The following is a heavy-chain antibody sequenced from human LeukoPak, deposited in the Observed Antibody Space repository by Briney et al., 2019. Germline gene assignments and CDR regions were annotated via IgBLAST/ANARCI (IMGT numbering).Heavy chain of an antibody. D-gene: IGHD2-2*01. J-gene: IGHJ4*02. CDR1: GYTFTNYD. CDR2: MNPNSANR. CDR3: ARAGYCSTTSCPPFDY. Sequence: GASVKVSCKASGYTFTNYDINWVRQATGQGLEWMGWMNPNSANRGYARKFQGRVTMTRDTSISTAYMELSSLRSEDTAVYYCARAGYCSTTSCPPFDYWGQGTLVTVSS. V-gene: IGHV1-8*01.